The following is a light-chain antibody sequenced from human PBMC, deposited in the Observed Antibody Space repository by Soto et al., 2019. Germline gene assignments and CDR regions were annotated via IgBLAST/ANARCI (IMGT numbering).Light chain of an antibody. J-gene: IGKJ4*01. CDR1: QSVSSTY. Sequence: EIVLTQSPGTLSLSPGERATLSCRASQSVSSTYLAWYQQRPGQAPRLLIYGASSRATGIPDRFSGSGSGTDFTLSISRLEPEDFAVYYCQQCSSSPFTFGGGTKVEIK. V-gene: IGKV3-20*01. CDR3: QQCSSSPFT. CDR2: GAS.